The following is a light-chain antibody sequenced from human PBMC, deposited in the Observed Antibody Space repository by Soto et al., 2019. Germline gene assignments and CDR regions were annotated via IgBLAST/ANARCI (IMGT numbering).Light chain of an antibody. CDR3: QQRSNWPPWT. CDR1: QSVSRRY. CDR2: DAS. J-gene: IGKJ1*01. V-gene: IGKV3D-20*02. Sequence: IVIPHPQSTLSVSHGARATLACRAIQSVSRRYLARYQQKPCQAPRLQTCDASNRATGIPARFSGSGSGTDFTLTISSLEPEDFAVYYCQQRSNWPPWTFGQGTKVDIK.